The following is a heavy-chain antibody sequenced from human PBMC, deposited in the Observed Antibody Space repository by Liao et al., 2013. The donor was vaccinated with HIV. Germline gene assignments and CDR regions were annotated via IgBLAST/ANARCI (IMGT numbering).Heavy chain of an antibody. CDR3: ARDSWGWGLRENWYFDL. CDR2: IYYSGST. J-gene: IGHJ2*01. Sequence: QVQLQESGPGLVKPSETLSLTCTVSGGSISSYYWSWIRQPPGKGLEWIGYIYYSGSTNYNPSLKSRVTISVDTSKNQFSLKLSSVTAADTAVYYCARDSWGWGLRENWYFDLWGRGTLVTVSS. D-gene: IGHD4-17*01. V-gene: IGHV4-59*01. CDR1: GGSISSYY.